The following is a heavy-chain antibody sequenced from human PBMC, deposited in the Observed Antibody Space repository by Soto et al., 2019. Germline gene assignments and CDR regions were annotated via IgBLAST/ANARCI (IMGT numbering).Heavy chain of an antibody. J-gene: IGHJ3*02. V-gene: IGHV3-48*02. D-gene: IGHD5-12*01. Sequence: PGGSLRLSCAASGFTFSSYSMNWVRQAPGKGLEWVSYISSSSSTIYYADSVKGRFTISRDNAKNSLYLQMNSLRDEDTAVYYCARDPTRRDGYNTAAFDIWGQGTMVTVSS. CDR1: GFTFSSYS. CDR3: ARDPTRRDGYNTAAFDI. CDR2: ISSSSSTI.